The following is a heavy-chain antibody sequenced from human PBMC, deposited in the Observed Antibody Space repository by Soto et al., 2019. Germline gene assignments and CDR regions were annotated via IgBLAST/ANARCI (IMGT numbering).Heavy chain of an antibody. CDR1: GDSVSSKAAA. Sequence: PTLSLTCVISGDSVSSKAAAWNWIRQSPSRGLEWLGRTYYRSKWSTDYAVSVKGRITVKPDTSKNQFSLQLNSVTPEDTAVYYCARALAGSYDYWGQGTLVTVSS. J-gene: IGHJ4*02. CDR2: TYYRSKWST. V-gene: IGHV6-1*01. D-gene: IGHD1-26*01. CDR3: ARALAGSYDY.